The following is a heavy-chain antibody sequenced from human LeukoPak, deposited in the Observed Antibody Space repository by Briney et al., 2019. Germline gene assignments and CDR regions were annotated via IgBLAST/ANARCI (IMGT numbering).Heavy chain of an antibody. V-gene: IGHV3-23*01. J-gene: IGHJ4*01. CDR2: ISGSGYST. CDR3: AKDYYDSSGFDY. CDR1: GFTFSNYA. D-gene: IGHD3-22*01. Sequence: PGGSLRLSCAVSGFTFSNYAMSWVRQAPGKGLEWVSTISGSGYSTYYVDSVKGRFTISRDNSKNTLYLQMNTLRAEDTAVYYCAKDYYDSSGFDYWGHGTLVTVSS.